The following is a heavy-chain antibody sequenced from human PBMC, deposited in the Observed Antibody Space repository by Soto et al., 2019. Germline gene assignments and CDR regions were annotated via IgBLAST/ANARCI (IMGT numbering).Heavy chain of an antibody. D-gene: IGHD2-8*01. CDR1: GGSISSSSYY. V-gene: IGHV4-39*01. CDR2: IYYSGST. J-gene: IGHJ5*02. Sequence: PSETLPLTCTVSGGSISSSSYYWGWIRQPPGKGLEWIGSIYYSGSTYYNPSLKSRVTISVDTSKIQFSLKLSFVTAADTAVYYCASAINIVLMVYAITWFDPWGQGTLVTVSS. CDR3: ASAINIVLMVYAITWFDP.